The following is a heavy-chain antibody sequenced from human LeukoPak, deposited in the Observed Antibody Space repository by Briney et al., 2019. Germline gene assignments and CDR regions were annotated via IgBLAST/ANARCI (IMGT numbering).Heavy chain of an antibody. Sequence: PGGSLRLSCAASGFTVNSYGMNWVRQAPGEGLEWVAHISGSDSLTFYADSVKGRFTISRDSAKNSLYLQMNTLRAEDTAVYYCAREDYYGSGTYMRYFYYYEMDVWGKGTTVTVSS. CDR3: AREDYYGSGTYMRYFYYYEMDV. D-gene: IGHD3-10*01. J-gene: IGHJ6*04. CDR1: GFTVNSYG. CDR2: ISGSDSLT. V-gene: IGHV3-48*03.